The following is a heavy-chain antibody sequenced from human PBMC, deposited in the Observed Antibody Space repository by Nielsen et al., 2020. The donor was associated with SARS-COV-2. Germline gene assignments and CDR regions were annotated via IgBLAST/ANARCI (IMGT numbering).Heavy chain of an antibody. V-gene: IGHV3-30*04. J-gene: IGHJ4*02. CDR3: ARARVYCSGGSCYSSGFDY. CDR2: ISYDGGNK. Sequence: GGSLRLSCAASGFIFSDYAMHWVRQAPGKGLEWMTVISYDGGNKYYADSVKGRFTISRDNSENTLYVQMNSLRAEDTAVYYCARARVYCSGGSCYSSGFDYWGQGTLVTVSS. D-gene: IGHD2-15*01. CDR1: GFIFSDYA.